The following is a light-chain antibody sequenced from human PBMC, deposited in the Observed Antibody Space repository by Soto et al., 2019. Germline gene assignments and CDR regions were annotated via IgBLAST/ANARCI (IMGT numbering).Light chain of an antibody. CDR1: QSISSY. CDR2: AAS. V-gene: IGKV1-39*01. CDR3: QQSYSTPPYT. J-gene: IGKJ2*01. Sequence: DIQMTQSPSSLSASVGDRVTITCRASQSISSYLNWYQQKPGQAPKLLIYAASSLQSGVPSRFSGSGSVTDSTLTISSLQPEDFATYYCQQSYSTPPYTCGQGTKLEIK.